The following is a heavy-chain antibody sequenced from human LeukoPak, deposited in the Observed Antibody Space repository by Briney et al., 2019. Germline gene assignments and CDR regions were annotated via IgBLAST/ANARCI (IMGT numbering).Heavy chain of an antibody. Sequence: PGGSLRLSCAASGFTFSSFAMSWVRGAPGKGLEWVAVISYDGSNKYYADSVKGRFTISRDNSKNTLYLQMNSLRAEDTAVYYCAREKPGRYFDYWGQGTLVTVSS. V-gene: IGHV3-30-3*01. CDR3: AREKPGRYFDY. D-gene: IGHD1-26*01. CDR2: ISYDGSNK. CDR1: GFTFSSFA. J-gene: IGHJ4*02.